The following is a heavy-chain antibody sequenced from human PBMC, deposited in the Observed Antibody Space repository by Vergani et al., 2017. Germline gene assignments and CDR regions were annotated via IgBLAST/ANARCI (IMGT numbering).Heavy chain of an antibody. Sequence: QVQLVESGGGVVQPGGSLRLSCAASGFTFSSYGMHWVRQAPGKGLEWVAFIRYDGSHKYYADSVKGRFTISRDNSKNTLYLQMNSLRAEDTAVYYCAKEVGRGGRMDVWGQGTTVTVSS. D-gene: IGHD3-10*01. CDR2: IRYDGSHK. CDR3: AKEVGRGGRMDV. CDR1: GFTFSSYG. J-gene: IGHJ6*02. V-gene: IGHV3-30*02.